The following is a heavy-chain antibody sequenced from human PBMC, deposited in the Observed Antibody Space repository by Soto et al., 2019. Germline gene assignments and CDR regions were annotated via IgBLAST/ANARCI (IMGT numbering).Heavy chain of an antibody. J-gene: IGHJ4*02. CDR3: AHTLWFGEFPDFDY. D-gene: IGHD3-10*01. V-gene: IGHV2-5*02. Sequence: QITLKESGPTLVKPTQTLTLTCTFSGFSLSTSGVGVGWIRQPPGKALEWLALIYWDDDKRYSPSLKSRLTITKDTYKNQVVLTMTNMAPVDTATYYCAHTLWFGEFPDFDYWGQGTLVTVSS. CDR2: IYWDDDK. CDR1: GFSLSTSGVG.